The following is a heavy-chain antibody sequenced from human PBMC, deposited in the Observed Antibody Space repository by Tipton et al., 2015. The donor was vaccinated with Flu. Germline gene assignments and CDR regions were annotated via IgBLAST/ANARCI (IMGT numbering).Heavy chain of an antibody. CDR1: GGSISSYY. D-gene: IGHD1-14*01. CDR2: VYYRGST. CDR3: ARVTTNGLDV. Sequence: TLSLTCMISGGSISSYYWSWIRQSPGRGLEWIGYVYYRGSTSYNPSLKSRVTISVDTSKHQFSLKLESVTAADTAVYYCARVTTNGLDVWGLGATVTVSS. V-gene: IGHV4-59*01. J-gene: IGHJ6*02.